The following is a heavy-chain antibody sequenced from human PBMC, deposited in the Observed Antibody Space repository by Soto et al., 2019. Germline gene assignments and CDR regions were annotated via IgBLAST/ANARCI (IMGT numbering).Heavy chain of an antibody. CDR1: GYTFTTYY. CDR2: INPRDGST. CDR3: SRVIARGNDR. Sequence: QVHLVQSGAEVKKPGASVTVSCKASGYTFTTYYIHWVRQAPGQGLEWMGVINPRDGSTHYAQKFQGRVTMTMDTSTGTVHMELSSLRSEDTAVYYCSRVIARGNDRWGQGTLVTVS. V-gene: IGHV1-46*01. D-gene: IGHD2-15*01. J-gene: IGHJ4*02.